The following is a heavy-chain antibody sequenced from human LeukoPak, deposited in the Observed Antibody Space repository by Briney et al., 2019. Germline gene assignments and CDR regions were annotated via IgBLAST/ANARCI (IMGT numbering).Heavy chain of an antibody. Sequence: GGSLRLSRAASGFTFSGSAMHWVRQASGKGLEWVGRIRSKANSYATAYAASVKGRFTISRDDSKNTAYLQMNSPKTEDTAVYYCTRPPYSSSWYDAFDIWGQGTMVTVSS. CDR1: GFTFSGSA. CDR3: TRPPYSSSWYDAFDI. V-gene: IGHV3-73*01. D-gene: IGHD6-13*01. J-gene: IGHJ3*02. CDR2: IRSKANSYAT.